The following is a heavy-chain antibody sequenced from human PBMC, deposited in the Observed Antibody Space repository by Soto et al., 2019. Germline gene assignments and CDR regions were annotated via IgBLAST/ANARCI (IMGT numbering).Heavy chain of an antibody. J-gene: IGHJ4*02. CDR3: VRESDSGISAPFDY. D-gene: IGHD1-26*01. Sequence: GGSLRLSCVVSGFTFSGFEMSWVRQAPGKGLEWVSYISTSGVTIYYADSVKSRFTISRDNAKNALYLQMSSLRADDTAVYYCVRESDSGISAPFDYWGQGTLVTVSS. CDR2: ISTSGVTI. CDR1: GFTFSGFE. V-gene: IGHV3-48*03.